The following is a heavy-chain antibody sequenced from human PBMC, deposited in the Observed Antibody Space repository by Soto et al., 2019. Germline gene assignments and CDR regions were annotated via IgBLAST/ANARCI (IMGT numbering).Heavy chain of an antibody. CDR1: GFTFSSYA. CDR2: ISSNGGST. CDR3: VKDAYGGPLDY. V-gene: IGHV3-64D*06. Sequence: GGSLRLSCSASGFTFSSYAMHWVRQAPGKGLEYVSAISSNGGSTYYADSVKGRFTISRDNSKNTLYLQMSSLRAEDTAGYYCVKDAYGGPLDYWGQGTLVTSPQ. D-gene: IGHD4-17*01. J-gene: IGHJ4*02.